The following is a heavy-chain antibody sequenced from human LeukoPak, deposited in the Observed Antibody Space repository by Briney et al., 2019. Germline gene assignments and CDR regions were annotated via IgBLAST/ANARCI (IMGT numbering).Heavy chain of an antibody. CDR3: ARGRGYSYYNWFDP. Sequence: PSETLSLTCAVYGGSFSGYYWSWLRQPPGKGLEWIGEINHSGSTNYNPSLKSRVTISVDTSKNQFSLKLSSVTAADTAVYYCARGRGYSYYNWFDPWGQGTLVTVSS. J-gene: IGHJ5*02. V-gene: IGHV4-34*01. D-gene: IGHD5-18*01. CDR1: GGSFSGYY. CDR2: INHSGST.